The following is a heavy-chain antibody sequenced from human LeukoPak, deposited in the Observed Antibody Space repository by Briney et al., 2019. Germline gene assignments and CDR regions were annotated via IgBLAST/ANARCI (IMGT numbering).Heavy chain of an antibody. J-gene: IGHJ4*02. CDR3: ARAAIRVDFFDS. V-gene: IGHV3-21*01. CDR2: ISSHAAYI. D-gene: IGHD2-2*01. CDR1: GFLFGGHA. Sequence: GGSLRLSCAASGFLFGGHAMVWVRQAPGKGLECVSSISSHAAYINYADSVKGRFTISRDNDKNSLFLDMKSLRVDDTAVHFCARAAIRVDFFDSWGQGTLVTVSS.